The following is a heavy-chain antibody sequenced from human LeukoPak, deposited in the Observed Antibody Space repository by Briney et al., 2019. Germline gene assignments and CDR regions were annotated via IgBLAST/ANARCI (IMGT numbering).Heavy chain of an antibody. CDR3: ARDHPGRAYDFTAFDI. V-gene: IGHV1-69*01. D-gene: IGHD5-12*01. CDR1: GGTFSSYA. J-gene: IGHJ3*02. Sequence: SVKVSCKASGGTFSSYAISWVRQAPGQGLEWMGGIIPIFGTANYAQKFQGRVTITADESTSTAYMELSRLRSEDTAVYYCARDHPGRAYDFTAFDIWGQGTMVTVSS. CDR2: IIPIFGTA.